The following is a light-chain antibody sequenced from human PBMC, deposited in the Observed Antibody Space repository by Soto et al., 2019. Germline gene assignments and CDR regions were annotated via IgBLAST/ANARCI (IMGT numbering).Light chain of an antibody. V-gene: IGLV2-23*02. CDR1: STDVSNYNF. J-gene: IGLJ2*01. CDR2: EVS. CDR3: CSSFADSSAPVV. Sequence: QSVLTQPASVSGSPGQSITISCTGTSTDVSNYNFVSWYQQHPGKTPKLMIFEVSERRSGVSNRFSGSKSGNTASLTISGLQAEDEADYYCCSSFADSSAPVVFGGGTKLTVL.